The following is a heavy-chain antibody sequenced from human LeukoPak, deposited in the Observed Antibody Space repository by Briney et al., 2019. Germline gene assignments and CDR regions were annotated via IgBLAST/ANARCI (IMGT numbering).Heavy chain of an antibody. CDR1: GFTFSSYK. CDR2: IHSGGSDI. CDR3: ARGHYDILTGNYKWTPDY. Sequence: PGGSLRLSCVASGFTFSSYKMNWVRQAPGRGLEWVSSIHSGGSDIYNADSVKGRFTVSRDNAKNSLFLQMNSLRAEDTALYYCARGHYDILTGNYKWTPDYWGQGTLVTVSS. V-gene: IGHV3-21*06. J-gene: IGHJ4*02. D-gene: IGHD3-9*01.